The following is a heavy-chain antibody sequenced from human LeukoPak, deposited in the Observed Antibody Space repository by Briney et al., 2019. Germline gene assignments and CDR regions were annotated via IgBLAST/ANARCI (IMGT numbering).Heavy chain of an antibody. D-gene: IGHD1/OR15-1a*01. CDR3: ARRRGTVGDGNAFDI. V-gene: IGHV2-5*02. CDR1: GFSLSTSGVG. Sequence: SGPTLVNPTQTLTLTCTFSGFSLSTSGVGVGWIRQPPGKALEWLAFIYWDDDKRYSPSLKSRLTITKDTSKNQVVLTMTNMDPVDTATYYCARRRGTVGDGNAFDIWGQGTMVTVSS. CDR2: IYWDDDK. J-gene: IGHJ3*02.